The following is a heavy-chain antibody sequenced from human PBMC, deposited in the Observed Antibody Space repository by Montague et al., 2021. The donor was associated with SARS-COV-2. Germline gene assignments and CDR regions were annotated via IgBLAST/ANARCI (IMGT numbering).Heavy chain of an antibody. V-gene: IGHV4-39*01. CDR1: GGSISSSSYY. CDR2: IYYSGRS. Sequence: SETLSLTCTVSGGSISSSSYYWGWVRQPPGKGLEWIGSIYYSGRSYYNPSLKSRVTISVDTSKKQFSLNLSSVTAADTSVYFCGGGNYGDYVAKFDYWGQGSLVTVYS. D-gene: IGHD4-17*01. J-gene: IGHJ4*02. CDR3: GGGNYGDYVAKFDY.